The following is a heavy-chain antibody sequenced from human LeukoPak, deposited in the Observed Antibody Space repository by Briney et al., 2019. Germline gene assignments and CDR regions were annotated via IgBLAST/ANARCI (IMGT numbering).Heavy chain of an antibody. CDR2: ISSSSSYI. Sequence: GGSLRLSCAASGFTFSSYSMNWVRQAPGRGLEWVSSISSSSSYIYYADSVKGRFTISRDNAKNSLYLQMNSLRAEDTAVYYCAMGLQTLEGTDYWGQGTLVTVSS. CDR3: AMGLQTLEGTDY. CDR1: GFTFSSYS. V-gene: IGHV3-21*01. D-gene: IGHD1-1*01. J-gene: IGHJ4*02.